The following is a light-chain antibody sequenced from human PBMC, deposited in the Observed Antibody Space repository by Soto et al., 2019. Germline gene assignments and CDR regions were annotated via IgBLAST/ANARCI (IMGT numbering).Light chain of an antibody. J-gene: IGKJ4*01. CDR2: GAS. V-gene: IGKV3-20*01. CDR1: QSVSNNF. CDR3: HQYSNSPLT. Sequence: VSQSVSNNFLAWYQQKPGQAPRLFIYGASYRATGIADRFSGSGSGTDFTLTISRLEPEDFAVYYCHQYSNSPLTFGGGTKVDIK.